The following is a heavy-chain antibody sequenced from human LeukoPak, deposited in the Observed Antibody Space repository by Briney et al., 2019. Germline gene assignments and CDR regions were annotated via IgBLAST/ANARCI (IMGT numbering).Heavy chain of an antibody. CDR2: IKQDGREK. CDR1: GFTFSNYN. J-gene: IGHJ4*02. V-gene: IGHV3-7*04. D-gene: IGHD1-26*01. Sequence: GGSLRLSCAASGFTFSNYNMNWVRQAPGKGLEWVANIKQDGREKYYVDSVKGRFTISRDNAKKSLYLQMNNLRAEDTAVYYCVRGATPGDYWGQGTLVTVSS. CDR3: VRGATPGDY.